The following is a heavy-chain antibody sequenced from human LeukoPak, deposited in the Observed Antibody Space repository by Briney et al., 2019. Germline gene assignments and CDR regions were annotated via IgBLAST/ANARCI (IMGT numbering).Heavy chain of an antibody. J-gene: IGHJ4*02. Sequence: SVKVSCKASGGTFISYAISWVRQAPGQGLEWMGRIIPIFGIANYAQKFQGRVTITADKSTSTAYMELSSLRSEDTAVYYCARTGSYGDYLDYWGQGTLVTVSS. CDR3: ARTGSYGDYLDY. D-gene: IGHD3-10*01. CDR2: IIPIFGIA. CDR1: GGTFISYA. V-gene: IGHV1-69*04.